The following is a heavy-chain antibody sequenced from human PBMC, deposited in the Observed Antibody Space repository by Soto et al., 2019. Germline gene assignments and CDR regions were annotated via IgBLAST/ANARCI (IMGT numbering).Heavy chain of an antibody. J-gene: IGHJ4*02. V-gene: IGHV3-30*18. Sequence: QVQLVESGGGVVQPGRSLRLSCAASGFTFSSYGMHWVRQAPGKGLEWVAVISYDGSNKYYADSVKGRFTISRDNSKNTLYLQMNSLGAEDTAVYYCAKVGWRGSYFDYWGQGTLVTVSS. CDR1: GFTFSSYG. CDR2: ISYDGSNK. D-gene: IGHD3-16*01. CDR3: AKVGWRGSYFDY.